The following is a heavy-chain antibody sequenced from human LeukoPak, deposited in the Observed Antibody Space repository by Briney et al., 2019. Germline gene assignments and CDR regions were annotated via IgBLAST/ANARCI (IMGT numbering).Heavy chain of an antibody. Sequence: GESLKISCKGSGYSFTSYWIGWVRQMPGKGLEWMGIIYPGDSDTRYSPSFQGQVTISADKSISTAYLQWSSLKASDTAMYYCARGYCSGGSCYTEEYYFDYWGQGTLVTVSS. CDR3: ARGYCSGGSCYTEEYYFDY. D-gene: IGHD2-15*01. V-gene: IGHV5-51*01. CDR2: IYPGDSDT. J-gene: IGHJ4*02. CDR1: GYSFTSYW.